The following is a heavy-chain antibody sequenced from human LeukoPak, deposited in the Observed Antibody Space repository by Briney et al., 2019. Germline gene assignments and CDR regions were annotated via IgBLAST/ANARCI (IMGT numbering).Heavy chain of an antibody. CDR1: GFTFSSYG. V-gene: IGHV3-23*01. D-gene: IGHD3-10*01. Sequence: PGGSLRLSCAASGFTFSSYGMSWVRQAPGKGLEWVSAIGGRDGSTYYADSVKDRFTISRDNSKSTLYVQMNSLRAEDTAVYYCAKGHYYGSGSLDYWGQGTLVTVSS. J-gene: IGHJ4*02. CDR3: AKGHYYGSGSLDY. CDR2: IGGRDGST.